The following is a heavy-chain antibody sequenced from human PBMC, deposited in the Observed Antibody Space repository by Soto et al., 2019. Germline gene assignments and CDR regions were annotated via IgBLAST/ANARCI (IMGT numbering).Heavy chain of an antibody. Sequence: PGGSLRLSCAASGFTFSSYAIHWVRQAPGKGLEWLAFIDSRGRTLSYADSVRGRFTISRDNAENSVYLQMDSLRADDTAVYYCARQAARNYIDSWGQGNSVTVSS. CDR2: IDSRGRTL. CDR3: ARQAARNYIDS. J-gene: IGHJ4*02. V-gene: IGHV3-48*04. D-gene: IGHD6-6*01. CDR1: GFTFSSYA.